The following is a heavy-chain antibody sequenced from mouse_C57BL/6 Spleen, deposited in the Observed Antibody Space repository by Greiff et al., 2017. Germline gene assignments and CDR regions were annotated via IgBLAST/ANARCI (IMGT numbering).Heavy chain of an antibody. J-gene: IGHJ4*01. D-gene: IGHD2-4*01. Sequence: QVQLQQPGAELVKPGASVKMSCKASGYTFTSYWITWVKQRPGQGLEWIGDIYPGSGSTNYNEKFKSKATLTVDTSSSTAYMQLSSLTSEDSAVYYCANPPYDYDGGYYAMDYWGQGTSVTVSS. CDR3: ANPPYDYDGGYYAMDY. V-gene: IGHV1-55*01. CDR1: GYTFTSYW. CDR2: IYPGSGST.